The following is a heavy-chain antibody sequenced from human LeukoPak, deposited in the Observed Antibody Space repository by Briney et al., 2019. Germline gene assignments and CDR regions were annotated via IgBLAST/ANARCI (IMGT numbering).Heavy chain of an antibody. CDR2: ISTSGSNI. Sequence: GGSLRLSCAASGFTFSSYEMNWVRQAPGKGLEWVSYISTSGSNIYYADSVKGRFTISREYARNSLYLQMNSLRVEDTAVYYCAREGQQLCIDHWGHGTLVTVSS. J-gene: IGHJ4*01. V-gene: IGHV3-48*03. D-gene: IGHD6-13*01. CDR3: AREGQQLCIDH. CDR1: GFTFSSYE.